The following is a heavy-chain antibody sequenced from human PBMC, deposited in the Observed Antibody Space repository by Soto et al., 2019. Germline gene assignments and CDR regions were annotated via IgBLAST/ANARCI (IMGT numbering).Heavy chain of an antibody. CDR2: IHSAGNT. D-gene: IGHD3-22*01. J-gene: IGHJ4*02. CDR3: VRNYSDTSVGRN. Sequence: SLRLSCAASGFTVSSNYMSWVRQAPGKGLEWVSVIHSAGNTYYADSVKGRFTISRDNSKNTLYLQMNSLRAEDTAVYYCVRNYSDTSVGRNWGQGTLVTVSS. V-gene: IGHV3-53*01. CDR1: GFTVSSNY.